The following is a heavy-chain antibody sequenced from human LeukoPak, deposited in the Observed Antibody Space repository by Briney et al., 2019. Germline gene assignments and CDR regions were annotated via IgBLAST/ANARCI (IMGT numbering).Heavy chain of an antibody. Sequence: PSETLSLTCAVYGGSFSGYYWSWIRQPPGKGLEWIGEINHSGSTNYNPSLKSRVTISVDTSKNQFSLKLSSVTAADTAVYYCARDGGYDFWSGVSNWSDPWGQGTLVTVSS. CDR1: GGSFSGYY. V-gene: IGHV4-34*01. J-gene: IGHJ5*02. CDR2: INHSGST. D-gene: IGHD3-3*01. CDR3: ARDGGYDFWSGVSNWSDP.